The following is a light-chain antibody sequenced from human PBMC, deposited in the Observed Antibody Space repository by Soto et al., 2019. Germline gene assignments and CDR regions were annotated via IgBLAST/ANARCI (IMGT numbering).Light chain of an antibody. V-gene: IGLV2-14*01. CDR2: EVS. CDR1: SSDVGGYNY. Sequence: QSALTQPASVSGSPGQSITISCTGTSSDVGGYNYVSWYQHHPGKAPKLMLYEVSDRPSGVSNRFSGSKSANTASLTISGLQAEDEADYYCSSYTSSSSYVVFGGGTQLTVL. J-gene: IGLJ2*01. CDR3: SSYTSSSSYVV.